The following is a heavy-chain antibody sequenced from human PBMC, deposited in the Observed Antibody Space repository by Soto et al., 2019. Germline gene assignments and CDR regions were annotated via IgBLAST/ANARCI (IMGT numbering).Heavy chain of an antibody. J-gene: IGHJ5*02. CDR2: ISTYNDNT. CDR1: GYTFTSFG. Sequence: VASVKVSCKASGYTFTSFGISWVRQAPGQGLEWMGWISTYNDNTNYAQKVQGRVTMTTDTSTSTAYMELRSLRSDDTAVYYCARSYSTIAWFDPWGQGTLVTVSS. V-gene: IGHV1-18*04. CDR3: ARSYSTIAWFDP. D-gene: IGHD2-2*01.